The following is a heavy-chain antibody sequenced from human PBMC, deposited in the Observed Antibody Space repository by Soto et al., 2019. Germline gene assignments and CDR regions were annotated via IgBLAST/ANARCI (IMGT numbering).Heavy chain of an antibody. V-gene: IGHV3-7*03. CDR2: INRRGTST. CDR1: GFRFSVYP. Sequence: SMRLSCVGSGFRFSVYPLNWVRQALGQELAWVATINRRGTSTNCVDSARGRFSTSRDNTKNTFYLNMDSLRVGDTATCSCLRGTRTPGMDIWGRGTTVTVSS. D-gene: IGHD1-1*01. J-gene: IGHJ6*02. CDR3: LRGTRTPGMDI.